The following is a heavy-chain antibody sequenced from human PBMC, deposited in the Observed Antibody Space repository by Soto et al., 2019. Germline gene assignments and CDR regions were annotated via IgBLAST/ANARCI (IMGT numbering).Heavy chain of an antibody. Sequence: EVQLVESGGGLVQPGGSLRLSCAASGFTFSSYSMNWVRQAPGKGLEWVSYISSSSSTIYYADSVKDRFTISRDNAKNSLYLQMNSLRDEDTAVYYCALHGYSSGWYYYGMDVWGQGTTVTVSS. V-gene: IGHV3-48*02. CDR2: ISSSSSTI. J-gene: IGHJ6*02. D-gene: IGHD6-19*01. CDR1: GFTFSSYS. CDR3: ALHGYSSGWYYYGMDV.